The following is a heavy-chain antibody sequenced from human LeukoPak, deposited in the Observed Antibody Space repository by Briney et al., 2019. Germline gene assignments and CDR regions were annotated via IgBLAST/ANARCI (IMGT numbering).Heavy chain of an antibody. CDR3: ASKSGGVVAATLIDH. D-gene: IGHD2-15*01. V-gene: IGHV4-39*01. CDR2: IYYSGST. CDR1: GGSINSISYY. Sequence: SETLSHTCTVSGGSINSISYYWGWIRQPPGKGLEWIGSIYYSGSTYYNPSLKSRVIISVDTSKNQFSLKLSSVTAADTAVYYCASKSGGVVAATLIDHWGQGTLVTVSS. J-gene: IGHJ4*02.